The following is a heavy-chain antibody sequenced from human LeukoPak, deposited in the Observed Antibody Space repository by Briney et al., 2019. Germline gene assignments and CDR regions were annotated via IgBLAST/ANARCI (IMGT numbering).Heavy chain of an antibody. J-gene: IGHJ5*02. V-gene: IGHV4-4*07. Sequence: PSETLSLTCTVSGGSISSYYWSWIRQPAGKGLEWIGRIYTSGSTNYNPSLKSRVTMSVDTSKNQFSLKLSSVTAADTAVYYCARQYYYDSSGYYYGAINWFDPWGQGTLVTVSS. CDR1: GGSISSYY. CDR3: ARQYYYDSSGYYYGAINWFDP. D-gene: IGHD3-22*01. CDR2: IYTSGST.